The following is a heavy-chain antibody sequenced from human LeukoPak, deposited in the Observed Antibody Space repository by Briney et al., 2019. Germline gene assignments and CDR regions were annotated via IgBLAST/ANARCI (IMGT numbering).Heavy chain of an antibody. CDR3: ARARRDYYDSSGYVPGWFDP. Sequence: SETLSFTCAVYGGSFSGYYWSWIRQPPGKGLEWIGEINHSGSTNYIPSLKSRVTVSLDTSKTQFSLKLSSVTAADTAVYYCARARRDYYDSSGYVPGWFDPWGQGTLVTVSS. J-gene: IGHJ5*02. V-gene: IGHV4-34*01. D-gene: IGHD3-22*01. CDR2: INHSGST. CDR1: GGSFSGYY.